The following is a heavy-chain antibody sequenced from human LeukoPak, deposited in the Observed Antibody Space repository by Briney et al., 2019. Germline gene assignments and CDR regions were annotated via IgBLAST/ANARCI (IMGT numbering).Heavy chain of an antibody. CDR3: AREISSWYRTEGRFDP. CDR1: GFTFSNYW. V-gene: IGHV3-7*01. Sequence: GGSLRLSCVASGFTFSNYWMTWVRQAPGRGLEWVANIKQDGSEKYYVDSMRGRFTISRDNAKNSLYLQVISLRAEDTAVYYCAREISSWYRTEGRFDPWGQGTLVTVSS. CDR2: IKQDGSEK. D-gene: IGHD6-13*01. J-gene: IGHJ5*02.